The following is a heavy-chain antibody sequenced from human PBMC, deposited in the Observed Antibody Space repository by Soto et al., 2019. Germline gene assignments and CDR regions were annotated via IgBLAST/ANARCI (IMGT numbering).Heavy chain of an antibody. CDR2: INAGNGNT. D-gene: IGHD6-19*01. V-gene: IGHV1-3*01. Sequence: ASVKVSCKTSGYSFDSFGISWVRQAPGQRLEWMGWINAGNGNTKYSQKFQGRVTITRDTSASTAYMELSSLRSEDTAVYYCARAVAVAADFDYWGQGTLVTVSS. J-gene: IGHJ4*02. CDR1: GYSFDSFG. CDR3: ARAVAVAADFDY.